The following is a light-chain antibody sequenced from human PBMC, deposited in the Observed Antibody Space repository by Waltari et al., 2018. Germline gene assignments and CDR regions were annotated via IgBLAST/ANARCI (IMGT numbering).Light chain of an antibody. J-gene: IGLJ3*02. CDR1: SRDIAAYNY. CDR2: DVT. V-gene: IGLV2-11*01. CDR3: CSYAGSYTDWV. Sequence: QSALTQPRPVSGSPGQSVTIPCTGTSRDIAAYNYVSWYQQYPGKAPELMIDDVTKRPAGVPDRFTGSKSGNTASLTISGLQAEDEADYYCCSYAGSYTDWVFGGGTKLTVL.